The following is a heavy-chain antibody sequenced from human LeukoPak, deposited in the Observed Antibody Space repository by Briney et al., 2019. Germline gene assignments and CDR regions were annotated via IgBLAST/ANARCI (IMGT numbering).Heavy chain of an antibody. CDR1: GFTFSSYW. D-gene: IGHD3-9*01. Sequence: PGGSLRLPCAASGFTFSSYWMSWVRQAPGKGLECVANIKQDGSEKYYVDSVKGRFTISRDNAKNSLYLQMNSLRAEDTAVYYCARDYTYYDILTGYPYWYFDLWGRGTLVTVSS. CDR3: ARDYTYYDILTGYPYWYFDL. V-gene: IGHV3-7*01. J-gene: IGHJ2*01. CDR2: IKQDGSEK.